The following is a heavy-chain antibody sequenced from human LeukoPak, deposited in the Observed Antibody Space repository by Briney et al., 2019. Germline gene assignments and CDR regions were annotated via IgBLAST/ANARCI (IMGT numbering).Heavy chain of an antibody. CDR3: ARSRYYHYGMDV. CDR1: GFTFSSYA. V-gene: IGHV3-23*01. Sequence: GGSLRLSCAASGFTFSSYAMSWVRQAPGRGLEWVSAISGSGGSTYYADSVKGRFTISRDNAKNSLYLQMNSLRAEDTAVYYCARSRYYHYGMDVWGRGTTVTVSS. J-gene: IGHJ6*02. CDR2: ISGSGGST.